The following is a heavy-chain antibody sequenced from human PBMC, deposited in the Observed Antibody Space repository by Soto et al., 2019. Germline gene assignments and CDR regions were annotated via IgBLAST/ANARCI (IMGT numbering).Heavy chain of an antibody. D-gene: IGHD6-19*01. CDR2: ITGSGSGSGINT. CDR3: AKSRAVADAFDF. CDR1: GFTFSTYA. Sequence: EVQVLESGGGLVQPGGSLRLSCAASGFTFSTYAMSWVRQAPGKGLEWVSSITGSGSGSGINTYYADSVKGRFTISRDNSKNTLSLQRHSLRVDDTAVYYCAKSRAVADAFDFWGQGTMVTVSS. V-gene: IGHV3-23*01. J-gene: IGHJ3*01.